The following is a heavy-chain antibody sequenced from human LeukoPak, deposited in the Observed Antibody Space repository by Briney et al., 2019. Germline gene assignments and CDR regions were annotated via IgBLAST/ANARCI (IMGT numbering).Heavy chain of an antibody. CDR3: ARGRRVGATTVLLGGMDV. D-gene: IGHD1-26*01. CDR1: GGSFSGYY. V-gene: IGHV4-34*01. J-gene: IGHJ6*02. CDR2: INHSGST. Sequence: SETLSLTCAVYGGSFSGYYWSWIRQPPGKGLEWIGEINHSGSTNYNPSLKSRVTISVDTSKNQFSLKLSSVTAADTAVYYCARGRRVGATTVLLGGMDVWAKGPRSPSP.